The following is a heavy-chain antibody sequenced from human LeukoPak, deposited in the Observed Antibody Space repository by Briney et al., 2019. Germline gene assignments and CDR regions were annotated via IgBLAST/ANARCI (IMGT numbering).Heavy chain of an antibody. CDR1: GGSISSTTSY. Sequence: SQTLSLTCTVSGGSISSTTSYWGWIRQPPGKGLEWIGSIYYSGSTHYNPSLRSRITISVDTSKNQFSLQLRSVTAADTAVYYCARNVSTGYFDYWGQGTLVTVSS. CDR3: ARNVSTGYFDY. CDR2: IYYSGST. J-gene: IGHJ4*02. D-gene: IGHD3-22*01. V-gene: IGHV4-39*01.